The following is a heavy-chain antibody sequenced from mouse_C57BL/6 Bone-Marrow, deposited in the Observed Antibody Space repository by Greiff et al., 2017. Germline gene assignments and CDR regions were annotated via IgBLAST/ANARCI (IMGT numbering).Heavy chain of an antibody. CDR2: FDPENGDT. V-gene: IGHV14-4*01. CDR3: TTKRYFDV. J-gene: IGHJ1*03. Sequence: VQLQQSGAELVRPGASVKLSCTASGFNIKDDYMHWVKQRPEQGLEWIGWFDPENGDTEYASKFQGKATITADTSSNTAYLQLSSLTSEDTAVYYCTTKRYFDVWGTGTTVTVSS. CDR1: GFNIKDDY.